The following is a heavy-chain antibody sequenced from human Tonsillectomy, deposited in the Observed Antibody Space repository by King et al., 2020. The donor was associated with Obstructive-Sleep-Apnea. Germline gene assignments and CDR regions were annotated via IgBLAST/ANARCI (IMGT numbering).Heavy chain of an antibody. CDR3: ARVGIAVAVHFDY. CDR2: IYYSGST. D-gene: IGHD6-19*01. V-gene: IGHV4-39*07. J-gene: IGHJ4*02. CDR1: GGSISSSSYY. Sequence: QLQESGPGLVKPSETLSLTCTVSGGSISSSSYYWGWIRQPPGKGLEWIGSIYYSGSTYYNPSLKSRVTISVDTSKNQFSLKLRSVTAADTAVYYCARVGIAVAVHFDYWGQGTLVTVSS.